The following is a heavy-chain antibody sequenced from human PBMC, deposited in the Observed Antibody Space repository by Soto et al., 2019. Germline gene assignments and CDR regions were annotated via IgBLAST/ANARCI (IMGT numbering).Heavy chain of an antibody. V-gene: IGHV3-30*18. Sequence: QVQLVESGGGVVQPGRSLRLSCAASGFTFSSYRMHWVRQAPGKGLEWVAVISYDGSNKYYADSVKGRFTISRDNSKNTLYLQMNSLRAEDTAVYYCAKDLLRYFDWHYGMDVWGQGTTVTVSS. CDR1: GFTFSSYR. D-gene: IGHD3-9*01. CDR2: ISYDGSNK. CDR3: AKDLLRYFDWHYGMDV. J-gene: IGHJ6*02.